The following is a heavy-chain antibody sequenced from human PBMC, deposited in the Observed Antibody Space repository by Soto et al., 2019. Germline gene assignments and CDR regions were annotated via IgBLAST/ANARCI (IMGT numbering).Heavy chain of an antibody. CDR1: GFTFSSYS. Sequence: GGSLRLSCAASGFTFSSYSMNWVRQAPGKGLEWVSSISSSSSYIYYADSVKGRFTISRDNGKNSLYLQMNSLRAEDTAVYYCARGAHTGGIAVAGPLENWFDPWGQGTLVTVSS. CDR3: ARGAHTGGIAVAGPLENWFDP. J-gene: IGHJ5*02. D-gene: IGHD6-19*01. V-gene: IGHV3-21*01. CDR2: ISSSSSYI.